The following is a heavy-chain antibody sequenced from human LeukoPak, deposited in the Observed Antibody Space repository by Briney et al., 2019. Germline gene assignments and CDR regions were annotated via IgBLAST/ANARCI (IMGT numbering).Heavy chain of an antibody. Sequence: GGSLRLSCAASGFTFSSYAMSWVRQAPGKGLEWVSAISGSGGSTYYADSVKGRFTISRDNSKNTLYLQMNSLRAEDTAVYYCARDIASPIVPLSMDVWGQGTTVTVSS. J-gene: IGHJ6*02. CDR3: ARDIASPIVPLSMDV. CDR1: GFTFSSYA. CDR2: ISGSGGST. V-gene: IGHV3-23*01. D-gene: IGHD2-8*01.